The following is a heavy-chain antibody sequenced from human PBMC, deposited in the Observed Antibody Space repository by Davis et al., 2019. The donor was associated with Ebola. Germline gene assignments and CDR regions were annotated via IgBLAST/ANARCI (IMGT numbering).Heavy chain of an antibody. D-gene: IGHD2-15*01. Sequence: ASVKVSCKASGYTFTSYGISWVRQAPGQGLEWMGWISAYNGNTNYAQKLQGRVTMTTDTSTSTAYMELRSLRSDDTAVYYCARDYPNLGYCSGGSCYSGPFQHWGQGTLVTVSS. CDR3: ARDYPNLGYCSGGSCYSGPFQH. CDR1: GYTFTSYG. CDR2: ISAYNGNT. V-gene: IGHV1-18*01. J-gene: IGHJ1*01.